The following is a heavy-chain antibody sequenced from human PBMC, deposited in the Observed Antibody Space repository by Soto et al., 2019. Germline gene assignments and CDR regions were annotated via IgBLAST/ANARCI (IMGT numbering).Heavy chain of an antibody. J-gene: IGHJ6*02. Sequence: ASVKVSCKSSVYTFSMSGISWVRQAPGQGLEWMGWISGYNGNTNYEQKFQDRVTMTTDTTTNTAYMELRSLRSDDTAVYYCAREGPRPYYYYGMDVWG. CDR2: ISGYNGNT. V-gene: IGHV1-18*01. CDR1: VYTFSMSG. CDR3: AREGPRPYYYYGMDV.